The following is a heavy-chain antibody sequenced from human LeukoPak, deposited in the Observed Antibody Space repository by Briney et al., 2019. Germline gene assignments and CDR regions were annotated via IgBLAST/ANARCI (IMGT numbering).Heavy chain of an antibody. CDR2: IIPVFGTA. V-gene: IGHV1-69*06. D-gene: IGHD1-26*01. CDR3: ASLATPFDP. Sequence: SVKVSCKASGGTFSTYVISWVRQAPGQGLEWMGGIIPVFGTANYAEKFQDRVTITADKSTSTAYMELSSLRSDDTAVYYCASLATPFDPWGQGTLVTVSS. CDR1: GGTFSTYV. J-gene: IGHJ5*02.